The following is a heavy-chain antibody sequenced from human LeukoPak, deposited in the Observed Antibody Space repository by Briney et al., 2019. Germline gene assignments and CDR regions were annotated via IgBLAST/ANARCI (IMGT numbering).Heavy chain of an antibody. CDR2: IRTTAEGAKYA. V-gene: IGHV3-48*02. CDR3: ATDQRYAFDY. Sequence: GGPLRLSCATSGFSFTDYPMNWVRQAPGKGLEWISNIRTTAEGAKYAYYADSVKGRATISRDDGKNTLYLHMNSLRDDDTAVYYCATDQRYAFDYWGQGILVTVSS. J-gene: IGHJ4*02. D-gene: IGHD3-9*01. CDR1: GFSFTDYP.